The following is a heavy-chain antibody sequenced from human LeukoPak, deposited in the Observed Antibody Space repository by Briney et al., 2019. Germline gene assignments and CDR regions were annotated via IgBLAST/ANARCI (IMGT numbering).Heavy chain of an antibody. D-gene: IGHD3-22*01. V-gene: IGHV4-59*01. CDR2: IYYSGST. J-gene: IGHJ4*02. CDR1: GGSISSYY. Sequence: SETLSLTCTVSGGSISSYYWSWIRQPPGKGLEWIGYIYYSGSTNYNPSLKSRVTISVDTSKNQFSLKLSSVTAADTAVYYCARGVLEEYYHDSSGYPDRFDYWGQGTLVTVSS. CDR3: ARGVLEEYYHDSSGYPDRFDY.